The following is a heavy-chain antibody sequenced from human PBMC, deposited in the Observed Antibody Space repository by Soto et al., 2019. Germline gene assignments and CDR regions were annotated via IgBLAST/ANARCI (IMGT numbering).Heavy chain of an antibody. J-gene: IGHJ4*02. CDR1: GFSFSIFA. CDR2: IRQSGDRS. V-gene: IGHV3-23*01. CDR3: VTAVRTRLDN. Sequence: GGSLRLSCAACGFSFSIFAMYWVRRAPGKGLEWVSSIRQSGDRSSYADSAKGRFTISRDNSKNTLYLQMNGLRLGDTAVYYCVTAVRTRLDNWGPGTLVTVS. D-gene: IGHD3-10*01.